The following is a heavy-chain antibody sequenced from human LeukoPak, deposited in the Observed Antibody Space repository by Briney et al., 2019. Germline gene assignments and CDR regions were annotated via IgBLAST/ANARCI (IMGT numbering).Heavy chain of an antibody. CDR1: GFTFGNCA. Sequence: GGSLRPSCAASGFTFGNCAMTWVRQAPGKGLEWVSTITGSGDTTYYADSVKGRFTISRDNSKNTLYLQMNSLRAEDTAVYYCAKDRFNMVRGVIRRKYYYYGMDVWGQGTTVTVSS. CDR2: ITGSGDTT. J-gene: IGHJ6*02. V-gene: IGHV3-23*01. CDR3: AKDRFNMVRGVIRRKYYYYGMDV. D-gene: IGHD3-10*01.